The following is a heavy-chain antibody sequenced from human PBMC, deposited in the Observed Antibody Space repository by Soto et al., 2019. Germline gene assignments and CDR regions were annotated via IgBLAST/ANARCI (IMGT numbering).Heavy chain of an antibody. CDR3: ARQRIAVAGTGWFDP. CDR1: GGSISSSGYY. Sequence: SETLSLTCTVSGGSISSSGYYWGWIRQPPGKGLEWIGSIHYSGSTYYNPSLKSRVTISVDTSKNQFSLKLSSVTAADTAVYYCARQRIAVAGTGWFDPWGQGTLVTVSS. V-gene: IGHV4-39*01. CDR2: IHYSGST. D-gene: IGHD6-19*01. J-gene: IGHJ5*02.